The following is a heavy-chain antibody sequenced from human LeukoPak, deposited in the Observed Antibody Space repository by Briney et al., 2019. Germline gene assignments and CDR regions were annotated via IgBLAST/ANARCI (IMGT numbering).Heavy chain of an antibody. V-gene: IGHV4-39*01. CDR3: ARQDFWSGYYVDY. J-gene: IGHJ4*02. Sequence: SETLSLTCTVSGGSISSSSYSWTWIRQPPGKGLEWIGSIYYSGSTYYNPSLKSRVTISVDTSKNQFSLKLSSVTAADTAVYYCARQDFWSGYYVDYWGQGTLVTVSS. D-gene: IGHD3-3*01. CDR2: IYYSGST. CDR1: GGSISSSSYS.